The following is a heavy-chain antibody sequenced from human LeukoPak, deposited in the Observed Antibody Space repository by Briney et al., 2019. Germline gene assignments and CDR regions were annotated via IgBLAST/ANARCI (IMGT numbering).Heavy chain of an antibody. CDR1: GGSISSYY. Sequence: PSETLSLTCTVSGGSISSYYWSWIRQPPGKGLEWIGYIYYSGSTNYNPSLKSRVTISVDTSKNQFSLKLSSVTAADTAVYYCAREGVRSYGDYGAWFDPWGQGTLVTVSS. J-gene: IGHJ5*02. CDR2: IYYSGST. D-gene: IGHD4-17*01. CDR3: AREGVRSYGDYGAWFDP. V-gene: IGHV4-59*01.